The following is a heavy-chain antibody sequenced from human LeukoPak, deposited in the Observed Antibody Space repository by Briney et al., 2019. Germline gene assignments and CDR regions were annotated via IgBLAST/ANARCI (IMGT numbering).Heavy chain of an antibody. V-gene: IGHV3-13*01. CDR2: IGTAGDT. CDR3: ARVGRGYYGMDV. J-gene: IGHJ6*02. CDR1: GFTFSSYD. Sequence: GGSLRLSCAASGFTFSSYDMPWVRQATGKGLEWVSAIGTAGDTYYPGSVKGRFTISRENAKNSLYLQMNSLRAGDTAVYYCARVGRGYYGMDVWGQGTTVTVSS.